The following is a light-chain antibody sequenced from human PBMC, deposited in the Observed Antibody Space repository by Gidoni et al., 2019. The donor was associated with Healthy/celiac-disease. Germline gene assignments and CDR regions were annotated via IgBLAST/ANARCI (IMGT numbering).Light chain of an antibody. CDR3: QQRSNWPPLT. V-gene: IGKV3-11*01. CDR1: QSVSSY. Sequence: EIVLTQSPSTLSLSPGERATLSCRASQSVSSYLAWYQQKPGQDPRLLIYDASNRATGIPARFRGSGSGTDFTLTISSREPEEFAVYYCQQRSNWPPLTFGGGTKVEIK. CDR2: DAS. J-gene: IGKJ4*01.